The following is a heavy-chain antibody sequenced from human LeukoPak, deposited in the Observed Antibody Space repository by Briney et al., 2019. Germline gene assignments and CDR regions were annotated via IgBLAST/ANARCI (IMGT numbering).Heavy chain of an antibody. Sequence: SETLSLTCTVSGVSTTNGIYYWAWICQPPGKGLEWIGEINHSGSTNYNPSLKSRVTISVDTSKNQFSLKLSSVTAADTAVYYCARDQGYCSGGSCYSGWFDPWGQGTLVTVSS. CDR2: INHSGST. CDR3: ARDQGYCSGGSCYSGWFDP. V-gene: IGHV4-39*07. J-gene: IGHJ5*02. D-gene: IGHD2-15*01. CDR1: GVSTTNGIYY.